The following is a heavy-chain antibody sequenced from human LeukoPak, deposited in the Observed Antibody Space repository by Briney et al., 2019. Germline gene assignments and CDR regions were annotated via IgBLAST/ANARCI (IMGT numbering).Heavy chain of an antibody. CDR3: ARGLAVAGTSNFDY. Sequence: SETLSLTCTVSGGSISSSSYYWGWIRQPPGTGLEWIGSIYYSGSTYYNPSLKSRVTISVDTSKIQFSLKLSSVTAADTAVYYCARGLAVAGTSNFDYWGQGTLVTVSS. CDR2: IYYSGST. D-gene: IGHD6-19*01. CDR1: GGSISSSSYY. V-gene: IGHV4-39*07. J-gene: IGHJ4*02.